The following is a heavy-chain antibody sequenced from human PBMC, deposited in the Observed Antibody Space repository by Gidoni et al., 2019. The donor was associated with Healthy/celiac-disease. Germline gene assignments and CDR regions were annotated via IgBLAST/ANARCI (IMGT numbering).Heavy chain of an antibody. V-gene: IGHV4-34*01. CDR2: INHSGST. CDR1: GGSFWGYY. Sequence: QVPLQQWGDGLLKPSETLSLTCEVYGGSFWGYYWSWIRQPPGKGLEWIGEINHSGSTNYNPSLKSRVTISVDTSKNQISLKLSSVTAADTAVYYCARGGGKQWLVRTRRFDYWGQGTLVTVSS. D-gene: IGHD6-19*01. J-gene: IGHJ4*02. CDR3: ARGGGKQWLVRTRRFDY.